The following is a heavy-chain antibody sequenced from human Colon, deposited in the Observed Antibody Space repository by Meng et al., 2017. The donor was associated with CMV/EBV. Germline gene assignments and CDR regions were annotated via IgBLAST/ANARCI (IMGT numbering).Heavy chain of an antibody. V-gene: IGHV3-21*01. CDR3: ARDPDHGHGGSGRCLDY. Sequence: GESLKISCAASGFTLNNYKMHWVRQAPGRGLEWVSFITSDSNVIRYVDSVKGRFSISRDNDKNSLYLQMNSLRAEDTALDYCARDPDHGHGGSGRCLDYWGQGTLVTVSS. CDR1: GFTLNNYK. D-gene: IGHD3-10*01. J-gene: IGHJ4*02. CDR2: ITSDSNVI.